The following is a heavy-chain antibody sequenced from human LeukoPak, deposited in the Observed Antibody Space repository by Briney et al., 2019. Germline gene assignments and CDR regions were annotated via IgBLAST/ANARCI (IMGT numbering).Heavy chain of an antibody. CDR2: INHSGST. J-gene: IGHJ4*02. CDR3: ARDVVRGIPN. Sequence: PWETLSLTCAVYGGSFSGYYWSWIRQPPGKGLEWIGEINHSGSTNYNPSLKSRVTISVGTSKNQFSLKLSSVTAADTAVYYCARDVVRGIPNWGQGTLVTVSS. V-gene: IGHV4-34*01. CDR1: GGSFSGYY. D-gene: IGHD3-10*01.